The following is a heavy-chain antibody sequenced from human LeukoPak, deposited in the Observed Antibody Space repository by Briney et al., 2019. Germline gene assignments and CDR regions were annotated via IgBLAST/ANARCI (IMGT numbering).Heavy chain of an antibody. CDR1: GGSISSYY. D-gene: IGHD6-13*01. CDR3: ARGSCSWYGEYYYGMDV. J-gene: IGHJ6*02. Sequence: SETLSLTCTVSGGSISSYYWSWIRQPAGKGLEWIGRIYTSGSTNYNPSLKSRVTMSVDTSKNQFSLKLSSVTAADTAVYYCARGSCSWYGEYYYGMDVWGQGTTVTVSS. CDR2: IYTSGST. V-gene: IGHV4-4*07.